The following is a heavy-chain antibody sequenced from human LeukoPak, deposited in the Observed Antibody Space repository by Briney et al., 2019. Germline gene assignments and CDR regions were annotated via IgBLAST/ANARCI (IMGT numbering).Heavy chain of an antibody. J-gene: IGHJ4*02. V-gene: IGHV3-23*01. CDR2: ISGSGGST. CDR1: GFTFSSYA. D-gene: IGHD2-2*01. CDR3: AKSVGWSGVPAGIAY. Sequence: GGSLRLSCAASGFTFSSYAMSWVRQAPRKGLEWVSGISGSGGSTYYADSVKGRFTISRDNSKNTLYLQMNSLRAEDTAVYYCAKSVGWSGVPAGIAYWGQGTLVIVSS.